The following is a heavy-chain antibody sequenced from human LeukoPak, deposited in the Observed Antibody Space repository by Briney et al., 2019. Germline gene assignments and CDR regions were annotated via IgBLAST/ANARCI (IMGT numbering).Heavy chain of an antibody. CDR3: ASCRCPMTYCDILTGLQNSWFDP. CDR2: ISYDGSNK. V-gene: IGHV3-30-3*01. CDR1: GFTFSSYA. Sequence: GGSLRLSCAASGFTFSSYAMHWVRQAPGKGLEWVAVISYDGSNKYYADSVKGRFTISRDNSKNTLYLQMNSLRAEDTAVYYCASCRCPMTYCDILTGLQNSWFDPWGQGTLVTVSS. J-gene: IGHJ5*02. D-gene: IGHD3-9*01.